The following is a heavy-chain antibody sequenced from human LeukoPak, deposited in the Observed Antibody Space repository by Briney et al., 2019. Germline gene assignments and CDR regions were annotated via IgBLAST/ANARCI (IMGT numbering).Heavy chain of an antibody. D-gene: IGHD6-13*01. CDR1: GFTFSSYS. J-gene: IGHJ4*02. V-gene: IGHV3-48*01. CDR3: ARRTQQQVYFDY. CDR2: IGSSSSGSTI. Sequence: PGGSLRLSCAASGFTFSSYSMTWVRQAPGKGLEWISYIGSSSSGSTIYYTDAVKGRFTISRDDVKNSLYLQMNSLGAEDTAMYYCARRTQQQVYFDYWGRGTLVAVSS.